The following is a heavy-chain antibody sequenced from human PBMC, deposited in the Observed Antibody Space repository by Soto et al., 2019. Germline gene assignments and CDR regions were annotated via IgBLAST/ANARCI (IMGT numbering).Heavy chain of an antibody. D-gene: IGHD3-10*01. Sequence: PGGSLRLSCAASGFTFSSYWMSWVRQAPGKGLEWVANIKQDGSEKYYVDSVKGRFTISRDNAKNSLYLQMNSLRAEDTAVYYCARRVYYYGSGSLNYYYGMDVWGQGTTVTVSS. V-gene: IGHV3-7*01. CDR3: ARRVYYYGSGSLNYYYGMDV. CDR1: GFTFSSYW. J-gene: IGHJ6*02. CDR2: IKQDGSEK.